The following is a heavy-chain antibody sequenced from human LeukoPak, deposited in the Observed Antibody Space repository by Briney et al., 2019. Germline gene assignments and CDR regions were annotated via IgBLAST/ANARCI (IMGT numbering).Heavy chain of an antibody. V-gene: IGHV3-33*01. CDR3: ARVGWDTAMVTTHFDY. Sequence: GGSLRLSCAASGFTFSSYGMHWVRQAPGKGLEWVAVIWYGGSNKYYADSVKGRFTISRDNSKNTLYLQMNSLRAEDTAVYYCARVGWDTAMVTTHFDYWGQGTLVTVSS. CDR1: GFTFSSYG. D-gene: IGHD5-18*01. J-gene: IGHJ4*02. CDR2: IWYGGSNK.